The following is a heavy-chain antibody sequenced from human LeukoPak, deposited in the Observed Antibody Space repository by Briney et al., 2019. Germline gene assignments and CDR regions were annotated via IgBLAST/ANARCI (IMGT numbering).Heavy chain of an antibody. CDR3: AKGVGYAIGY. J-gene: IGHJ4*02. V-gene: IGHV3-23*01. CDR1: GFTFSSYG. D-gene: IGHD5-12*01. Sequence: NPGGSLRLSCAGTGFTFSSYGMSWVRQAPGKGLEWVSVISDRGGGTYYADSVKGRFTISRDNSKNTLYLQMNSLRAEDTAVYYCAKGVGYAIGYWGQGTLVTVSS. CDR2: ISDRGGGT.